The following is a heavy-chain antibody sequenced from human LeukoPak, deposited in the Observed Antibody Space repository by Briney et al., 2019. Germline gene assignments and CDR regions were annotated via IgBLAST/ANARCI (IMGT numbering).Heavy chain of an antibody. V-gene: IGHV3-7*01. D-gene: IGHD3-10*01. CDR3: ARLDVHYGSGRVYFWFDP. CDR2: IQQDGSEK. J-gene: IGHJ5*02. CDR1: GFTFSNYW. Sequence: PGGSLRLSCAASGFTFSNYWMNWVRQAPGKGLEWVAKIQQDGSEKYYVDSVKGRFTISRDNAKNSLYLQMNSLRAEDTAVYYCARLDVHYGSGRVYFWFDPWGQGTLVTVSS.